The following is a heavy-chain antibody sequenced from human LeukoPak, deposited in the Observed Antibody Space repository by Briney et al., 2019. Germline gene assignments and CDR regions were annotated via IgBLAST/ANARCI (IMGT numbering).Heavy chain of an antibody. CDR1: GFTFSSYE. CDR2: ISSSGSTI. Sequence: GGSLRLSCAASGFTFSSYEMNWVRQAPGKGLEWVSYISSSGSTIYYADSVKGRFTISRDNAKNSLYLQMSSLRAEDTAVYYCARGDIVVVPAAISYYYYYYGMDVWGKGTTVTVSS. V-gene: IGHV3-48*03. D-gene: IGHD2-2*02. CDR3: ARGDIVVVPAAISYYYYYYGMDV. J-gene: IGHJ6*04.